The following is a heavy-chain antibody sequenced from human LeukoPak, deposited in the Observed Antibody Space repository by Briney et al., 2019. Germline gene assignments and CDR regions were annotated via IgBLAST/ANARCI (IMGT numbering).Heavy chain of an antibody. Sequence: SETLSLTCTVSGGSINSNSYYWGWIRQPPGEGLEWIGSIYYNGNTFHNPSLKSRVTISIDTSKNQFSLKLSSVTATDTAVYYCARLTLHSRDIVVVPAAIDYWGQGTLVTVSS. CDR3: ARLTLHSRDIVVVPAAIDY. CDR1: GGSINSNSYY. CDR2: IYYNGNT. V-gene: IGHV4-39*01. J-gene: IGHJ4*02. D-gene: IGHD2-2*01.